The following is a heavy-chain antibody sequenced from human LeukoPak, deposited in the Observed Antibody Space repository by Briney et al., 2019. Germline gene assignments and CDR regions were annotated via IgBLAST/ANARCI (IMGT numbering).Heavy chain of an antibody. D-gene: IGHD2-15*01. CDR1: RFTLSDHY. Sequence: GGSLRLSCAASRFTLSDHYTDWFRQAPGKGLEWVGRTRNQVYSYTTEYAASVKGRFTISRDVSQNSVYLQMSNMKIEDTAVYYCGRGLHSEYSLNGFDSWGQGTLVTVSP. CDR2: TRNQVYSYTT. J-gene: IGHJ5*01. CDR3: GRGLHSEYSLNGFDS. V-gene: IGHV3-72*01.